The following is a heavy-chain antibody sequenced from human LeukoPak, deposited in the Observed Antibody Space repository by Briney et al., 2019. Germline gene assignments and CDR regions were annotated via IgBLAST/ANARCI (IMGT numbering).Heavy chain of an antibody. CDR1: GFTVSSNY. J-gene: IGHJ4*02. D-gene: IGHD6-13*01. CDR3: ARAFGAACTNFDY. Sequence: PGGSLRLSCAASGFTVSSNYMSWVRQAPGKGLEWVSVIYSGGSTYYADSVKGRFTISRHNSKNTLYLQMNSLRAEDTAVYYCARAFGAACTNFDYWGQGTLVTVSS. CDR2: IYSGGST. V-gene: IGHV3-53*04.